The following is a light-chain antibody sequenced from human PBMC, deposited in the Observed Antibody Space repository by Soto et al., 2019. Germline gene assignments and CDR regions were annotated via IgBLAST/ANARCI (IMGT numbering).Light chain of an antibody. CDR2: GAS. CDR1: QIVSSNF. CDR3: QYYGTSPLT. V-gene: IGKV3-20*01. Sequence: EIVLTQSPGTLSLSPGERATLSCRASQIVSSNFLAWYQQNPGQAPRLLIYGASSRATGIPDRFSGSGSGTDFTLTINSLEPEDFAVYYCQYYGTSPLTFGGGTQVEIK. J-gene: IGKJ4*01.